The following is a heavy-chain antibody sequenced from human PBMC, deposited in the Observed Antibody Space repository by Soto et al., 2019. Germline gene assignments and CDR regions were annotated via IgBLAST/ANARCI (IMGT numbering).Heavy chain of an antibody. D-gene: IGHD3-16*01. Sequence: QVQLQESGPGLVKPSETLSLTCTVSGGSISSYYWSWIRQPPGERLEWIGYIFYSGSTNYNPSLNSRVTMSVDTSKNQFSLKLSSVTAADTAVYYCARYEQYYQHWGHGTLDSVSS. V-gene: IGHV4-59*08. CDR1: GGSISSYY. CDR2: IFYSGST. CDR3: ARYEQYYQH. J-gene: IGHJ1*01.